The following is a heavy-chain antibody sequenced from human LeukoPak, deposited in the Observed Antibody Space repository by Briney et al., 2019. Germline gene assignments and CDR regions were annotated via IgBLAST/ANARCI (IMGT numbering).Heavy chain of an antibody. CDR2: INPSGGST. J-gene: IGHJ4*02. Sequence: ASVKVSCKASGYTFTGYYMHWVRQAPGQGLEWMGWINPSGGSTSYAQKFQGRVTMTRDTSTSTVYMELSSLRSEDTAVHWCAREVQDAYCSGGSCYDYWGQGTLVTVSS. CDR1: GYTFTGYY. V-gene: IGHV1-46*01. CDR3: AREVQDAYCSGGSCYDY. D-gene: IGHD2-15*01.